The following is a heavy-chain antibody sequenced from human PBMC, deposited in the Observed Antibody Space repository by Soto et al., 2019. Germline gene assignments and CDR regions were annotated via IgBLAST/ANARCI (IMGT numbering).Heavy chain of an antibody. Sequence: EVQLVESGGGLVQPGRSLRLSCTGSGFTFGDYGMSWFRQAPGKGLEWVSFIRSEAYGGTTEYAASVQGRFTISRDDSKSIAYLQMNSLRTEDTAVYYCTRAAGAPNFGYDSWGQGTLVTVSS. CDR3: TRAAGAPNFGYDS. J-gene: IGHJ4*02. V-gene: IGHV3-49*03. CDR1: GFTFGDYG. CDR2: IRSEAYGGTT. D-gene: IGHD7-27*01.